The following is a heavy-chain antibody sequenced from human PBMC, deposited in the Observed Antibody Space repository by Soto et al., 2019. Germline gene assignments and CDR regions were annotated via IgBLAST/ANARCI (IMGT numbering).Heavy chain of an antibody. V-gene: IGHV3-30-3*01. CDR3: ARDPGEPDYYYYGMDV. CDR1: GFTFSSYA. CDR2: ISYDGSNK. D-gene: IGHD1-1*01. J-gene: IGHJ6*02. Sequence: QVQLVESGGGVVQPGRSLRLSCAASGFTFSSYAMHWVHQAPGKGLEWVAVISYDGSNKYYADSVKGRFTISRDNSKNTLYLQMNSLRAEDTAVYYCARDPGEPDYYYYGMDVWGQGTTVTVSS.